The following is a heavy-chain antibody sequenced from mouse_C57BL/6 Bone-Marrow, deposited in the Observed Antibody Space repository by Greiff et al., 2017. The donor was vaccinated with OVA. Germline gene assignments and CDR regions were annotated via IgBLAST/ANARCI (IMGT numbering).Heavy chain of an antibody. V-gene: IGHV1-4*01. D-gene: IGHD2-2*01. CDR1: GYTFTSYT. J-gene: IGHJ3*01. CDR2: INPSSGYT. Sequence: LVESGAELARPGASVKMSCKASGYTFTSYTMHWVKQRPGQGLEWIGYINPSSGYTKYNQKFKDKATLTADKSSSTAYMQLSSLTSEDSAVYYCAFYGYDEGFAYWGQGTLVTVSA. CDR3: AFYGYDEGFAY.